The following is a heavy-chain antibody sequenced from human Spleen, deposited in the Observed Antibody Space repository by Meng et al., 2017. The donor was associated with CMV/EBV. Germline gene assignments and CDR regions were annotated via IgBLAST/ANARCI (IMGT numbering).Heavy chain of an antibody. D-gene: IGHD3-3*01. J-gene: IGHJ4*02. CDR1: GFSFGSYG. Sequence: GESLKISCAASGFSFGSYGMQWVRQAPGKVLEWVSFIRYDGNNKDYGASVKGRFTVSRDNSKNMVYLQMNSLRAEDTAVYYCAKDDSAYFDFRSGYSTPPDYWGQGTLVTVSS. CDR3: AKDDSAYFDFRSGYSTPPDY. CDR2: IRYDGNNK. V-gene: IGHV3-30*02.